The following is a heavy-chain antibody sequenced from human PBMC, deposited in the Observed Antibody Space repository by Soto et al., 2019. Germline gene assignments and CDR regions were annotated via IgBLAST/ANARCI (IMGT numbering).Heavy chain of an antibody. Sequence: SETLSLTCAVYGGSFSGYYWSWIRQPPGKGLEWIGEINHSGSTNYNPSLKSRVTISVDTSKNQFSLKLSSVTAADTAVYYCARGRDYYVSSGYYYVPWSSFHYRGQGTLVTVSS. CDR2: INHSGST. V-gene: IGHV4-34*01. D-gene: IGHD3-22*01. CDR1: GGSFSGYY. CDR3: ARGRDYYVSSGYYYVPWSSFHY. J-gene: IGHJ4*02.